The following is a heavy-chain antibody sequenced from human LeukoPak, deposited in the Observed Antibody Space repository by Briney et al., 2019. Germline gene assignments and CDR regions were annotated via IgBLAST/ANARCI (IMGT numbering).Heavy chain of an antibody. Sequence: ASVKVSCKASGYTFTSYYMHWVRQAPGQGLEWMGWISAYNGNTNYAQKLQGRVTMTTDTSTSTAYMELRSLRSDDTAVYYCARDGITTPNGDFDYWGQGTLVTVSS. V-gene: IGHV1-18*04. D-gene: IGHD1-20*01. J-gene: IGHJ4*02. CDR2: ISAYNGNT. CDR1: GYTFTSYY. CDR3: ARDGITTPNGDFDY.